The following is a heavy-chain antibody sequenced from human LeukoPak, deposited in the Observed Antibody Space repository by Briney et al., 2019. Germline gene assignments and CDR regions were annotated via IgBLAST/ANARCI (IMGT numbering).Heavy chain of an antibody. V-gene: IGHV1-46*01. Sequence: ASVKVSCKASGYTFTSYYMHWVRQAPGQGLEWMGIINPSGGSTSYAQKFQGRVTITADKSTSTAYMELSSLRSEDTAVYYCAWKGGDYFDYWGQGTLVTVSS. D-gene: IGHD1-1*01. CDR3: AWKGGDYFDY. CDR2: INPSGGST. J-gene: IGHJ4*02. CDR1: GYTFTSYY.